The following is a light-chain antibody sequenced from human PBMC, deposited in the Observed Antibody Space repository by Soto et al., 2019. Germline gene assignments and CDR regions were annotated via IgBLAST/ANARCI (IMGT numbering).Light chain of an antibody. V-gene: IGLV2-8*01. J-gene: IGLJ3*02. CDR3: SSHAGIINVV. CDR2: EVT. CDR1: SSDVGGYNY. Sequence: QSALTQPPSASGSPGQSVTISCTGTSSDVGGYNYVSWYQQHPGKAPKLMIYEVTKRPSGVPDRFSGSKSGNTASLTVSGLLAEDEADYYCSSHAGIINVVFGGGTKVTVL.